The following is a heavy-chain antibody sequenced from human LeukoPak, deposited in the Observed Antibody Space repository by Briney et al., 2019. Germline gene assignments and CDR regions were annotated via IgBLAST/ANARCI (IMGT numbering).Heavy chain of an antibody. CDR3: GRYPPTYSSGLSDTFDM. CDR2: IYHSGST. CDR1: GGSITSYY. V-gene: IGHV4-59*07. Sequence: PSDTLSLTCTVSGGSITSYYWSWIRQPPGKGLEWIGYIYHSGSTNYNPSLESRVTISVDTSKNQFSLKLSSVTAADTAVYYCGRYPPTYSSGLSDTFDMWGQGTMVTVSS. J-gene: IGHJ3*02. D-gene: IGHD5-18*01.